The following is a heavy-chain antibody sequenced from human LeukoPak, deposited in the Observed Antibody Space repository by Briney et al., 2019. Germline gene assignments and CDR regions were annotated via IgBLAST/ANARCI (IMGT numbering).Heavy chain of an antibody. Sequence: SETLSLTCTVSGGSISRSSFYWGWIRQPPGKGLEWIGTIYYSGSTYYNPSLKSRVTISVDTSKNQFSLKLSSATAADTAVYFCARSNNDGDHLFDYWAREPRSPSPQ. CDR3: ARSNNDGDHLFDY. CDR2: IYYSGST. CDR1: GGSISRSSFY. J-gene: IGHJ4*02. D-gene: IGHD4-17*01. V-gene: IGHV4-39*01.